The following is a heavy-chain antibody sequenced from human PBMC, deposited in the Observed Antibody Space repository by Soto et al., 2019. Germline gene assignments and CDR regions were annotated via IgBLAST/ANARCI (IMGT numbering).Heavy chain of an antibody. CDR1: GGTFSSYA. V-gene: IGHV1-69*01. CDR2: IIPIFGTA. D-gene: IGHD4-17*01. J-gene: IGHJ6*02. Sequence: QVQLVQSGAEVKKPGSSVKVSCRASGGTFSSYAISWVRQAPGQGLEWMGGIIPIFGTANYAQKFQGRVTITADDSTSTAYMELSSLRSEDTAVYYCARYGRGSAGSYYGMDVWGQGTTVTVSS. CDR3: ARYGRGSAGSYYGMDV.